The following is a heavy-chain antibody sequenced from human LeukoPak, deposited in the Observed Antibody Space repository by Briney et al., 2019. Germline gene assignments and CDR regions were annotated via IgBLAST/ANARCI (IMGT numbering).Heavy chain of an antibody. V-gene: IGHV3-21*01. CDR3: ARDLLTCSSSWDY. CDR1: GFTFSSYS. D-gene: IGHD6-13*01. J-gene: IGHJ4*02. Sequence: GSLRLSCAASGFTFSSYSMNWVRQAPGKGLEWVSSISSSSSYIYYADSVKGRFTISRDNAKNSLYLQMNSLRAEDTAVYYCARDLLTCSSSWDYWGQGTLVTVSS. CDR2: ISSSSSYI.